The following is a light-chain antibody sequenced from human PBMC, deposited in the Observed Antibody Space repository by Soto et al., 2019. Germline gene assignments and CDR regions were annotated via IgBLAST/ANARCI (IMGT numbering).Light chain of an antibody. J-gene: IGLJ3*02. CDR2: EVS. CDR1: SSDVGVYKY. V-gene: IGLV2-14*01. Sequence: QSALTQPASVSGSPGQSSTISCTGSSSDVGVYKYVSWYQQHPGKAPRLMIYEVSNRPSGVSNRFSGSKSGNTASLTISGLQAEDEADYYCSSYASSSSLVFGGGTKVTVL. CDR3: SSYASSSSLV.